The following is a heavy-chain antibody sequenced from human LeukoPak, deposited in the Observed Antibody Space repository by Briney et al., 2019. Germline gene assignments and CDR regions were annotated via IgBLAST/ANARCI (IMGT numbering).Heavy chain of an antibody. CDR1: GFTFSSYA. D-gene: IGHD6-13*01. J-gene: IGHJ5*02. V-gene: IGHV3-23*01. CDR3: AKDRQGIAAAPPGGWFDP. Sequence: GGSLRLSCAASGFTFSSYAMSWVRQAPGKGLEWVSAISGSGGSTYYADSVKGRFTISRDNSKNTLYLQMNSLRAEDTAVYYCAKDRQGIAAAPPGGWFDPWGQGTLVTVSS. CDR2: ISGSGGST.